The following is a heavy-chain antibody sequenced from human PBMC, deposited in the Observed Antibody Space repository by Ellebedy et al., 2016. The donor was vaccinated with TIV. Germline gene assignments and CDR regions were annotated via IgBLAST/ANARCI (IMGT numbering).Heavy chain of an antibody. J-gene: IGHJ4*02. CDR3: ARGVAVDRYSGSYYLEDY. CDR1: GGTFSSYA. V-gene: IGHV1-69*13. D-gene: IGHD1-26*01. Sequence: SVKVSCXASGGTFSSYAISWVRQAPGQGLEWMGGIIPIFGTANYAQKFQGRVTITADESTSTAYMELSSLRSEDTAVYYCARGVAVDRYSGSYYLEDYWGQGTLVTVSS. CDR2: IIPIFGTA.